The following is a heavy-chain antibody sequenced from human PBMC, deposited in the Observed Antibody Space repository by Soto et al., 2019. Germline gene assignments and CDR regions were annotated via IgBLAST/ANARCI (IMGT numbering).Heavy chain of an antibody. CDR1: GGSISSYY. V-gene: IGHV4-59*01. D-gene: IGHD3-22*01. CDR3: ARLYYYDSSGYFPFDP. Sequence: SETLSLTCTVSGGSISSYYWSWIRQPPGKGLEWIGYIYYSGSTNYNPSLKSRVTISVDTSKNQFSLKLSSVTAADTAVYYCARLYYYDSSGYFPFDPWGQGTLVTAPQ. CDR2: IYYSGST. J-gene: IGHJ5*02.